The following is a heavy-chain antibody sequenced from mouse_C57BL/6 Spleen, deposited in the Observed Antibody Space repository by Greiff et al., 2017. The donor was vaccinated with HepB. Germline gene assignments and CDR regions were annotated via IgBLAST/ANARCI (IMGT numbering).Heavy chain of an antibody. V-gene: IGHV1-50*01. CDR1: GYTFTSYW. CDR2: IDPSDSYT. Sequence: VQLQQPGAELVKPGASVKLSCKASGYTFTSYWMQWVKQRPGQGLEWIGEIDPSDSYTNNNQKFKGKATLTVDTSSSTAYMQLSSLTSEDSAVYYCARRVQGYAMDYWGQGTSVTVSS. J-gene: IGHJ4*01. CDR3: ARRVQGYAMDY.